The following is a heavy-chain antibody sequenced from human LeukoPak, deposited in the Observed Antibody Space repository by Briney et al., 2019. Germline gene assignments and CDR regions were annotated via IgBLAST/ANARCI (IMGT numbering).Heavy chain of an antibody. D-gene: IGHD5-12*01. J-gene: IGHJ4*02. CDR2: IKSKTDGGTT. CDR3: TTDWDSGYDYNGV. V-gene: IGHV3-15*01. Sequence: GGSLRLSCAASGFTFSNAWMSGVRQAPGKGLEWVGRIKSKTDGGTTDYAAPVKGRFTISRDDSKNTLYLQMNSLKTEDTAVYYCTTDWDSGYDYNGVWGQGTLVTVSS. CDR1: GFTFSNAW.